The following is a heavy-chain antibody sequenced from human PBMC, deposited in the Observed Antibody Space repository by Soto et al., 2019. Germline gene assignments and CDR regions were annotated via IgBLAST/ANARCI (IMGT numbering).Heavy chain of an antibody. Sequence: QITLNESGATQGKPRQTLPLTCTLSGFSLTTSGVGGGWIRQSPGKAPERLALLYWDDEKRYSPSLKSRLTITKDPAKNQGGLTMSGLDPADTATYYCAHRVLRTVFGLVTTTAIYFDFWGQGTPVAVSS. CDR2: LYWDDEK. V-gene: IGHV2-5*02. CDR1: GFSLTTSGVG. J-gene: IGHJ4*02. CDR3: AHRVLRTVFGLVTTTAIYFDF. D-gene: IGHD3-3*01.